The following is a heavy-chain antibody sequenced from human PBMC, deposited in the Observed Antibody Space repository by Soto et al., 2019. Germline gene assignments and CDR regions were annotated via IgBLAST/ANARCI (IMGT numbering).Heavy chain of an antibody. D-gene: IGHD2-2*01. CDR3: AKVGIVVVPAAMLGGEPDY. J-gene: IGHJ4*02. CDR1: GFTFSSYA. Sequence: GGSLRLSCAASGFTFSSYAMSWVRQAPGKGLEWVSAISGSGGSTYYADSVKGRFTISRDNSKNTLYLQMNSLRAEDTAVYYCAKVGIVVVPAAMLGGEPDYWGQGTLVTVSS. CDR2: ISGSGGST. V-gene: IGHV3-23*01.